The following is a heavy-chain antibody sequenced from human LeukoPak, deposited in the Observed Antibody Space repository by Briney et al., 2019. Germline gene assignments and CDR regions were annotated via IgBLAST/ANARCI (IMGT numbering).Heavy chain of an antibody. CDR2: IIPFLSLT. CDR3: ARSLNFASPMTFDY. V-gene: IGHV1-69*02. CDR1: GDTFGNYP. Sequence: GASVKVSCKASGDTFGNYPINWVRQAPGQGLEWLGRIIPFLSLTNYAQNFQDRVTITADKSTSTAYMELSSLRSEDTAVYYCARSLNFASPMTFDYWGQGTLVTVSS. D-gene: IGHD3-16*01. J-gene: IGHJ4*02.